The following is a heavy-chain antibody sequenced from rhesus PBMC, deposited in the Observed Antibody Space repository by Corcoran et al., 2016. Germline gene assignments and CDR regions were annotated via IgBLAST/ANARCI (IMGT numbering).Heavy chain of an antibody. CDR1: GITFRTYW. Sequence: EVHLVESGGGLAEPGGFLRLFCGASGITFRTYWMHWIRRAPGKGLEWISGINSESTTIYYADSVKDRFTISRENAENTVYLQMNSLRPEDTAVYYCVKEDDAFDFWGQGLRVTVSS. CDR2: INSESTTI. CDR3: VKEDDAFDF. J-gene: IGHJ3*01. V-gene: IGHV3-14*01.